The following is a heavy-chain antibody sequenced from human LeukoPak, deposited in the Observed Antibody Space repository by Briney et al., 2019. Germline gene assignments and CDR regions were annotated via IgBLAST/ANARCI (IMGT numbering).Heavy chain of an antibody. CDR2: INHSGST. CDR1: GGSFSGYY. J-gene: IGHJ4*02. Sequence: SETLSFTCAVYGGSFSGYYWSWIRQPPGKGLEWIGEINHSGSTNYNPSLKSRVTISVDTSKNQFSLRLSSVTAADTAVYYCARGLAQSGDCSGGSCYSGAYYFDYWGQGTLVTVSS. V-gene: IGHV4-34*01. D-gene: IGHD2-15*01. CDR3: ARGLAQSGDCSGGSCYSGAYYFDY.